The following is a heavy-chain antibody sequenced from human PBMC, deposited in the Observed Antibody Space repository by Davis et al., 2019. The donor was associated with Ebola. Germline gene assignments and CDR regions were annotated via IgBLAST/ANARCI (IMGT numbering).Heavy chain of an antibody. CDR3: ARDLFSGDSSQLFYYYYGMDV. CDR1: GFTFSSYG. D-gene: IGHD4-17*01. Sequence: GGSLRLSCAASGFTFSSYGMHWVRQAPGKGLEWVAVISYDGSNKYYADSVKGRFTISRDNSKNTLYLQMNSLRAEDTAVYYCARDLFSGDSSQLFYYYYGMDVWGQGTTVTVSS. J-gene: IGHJ6*02. CDR2: ISYDGSNK. V-gene: IGHV3-30*03.